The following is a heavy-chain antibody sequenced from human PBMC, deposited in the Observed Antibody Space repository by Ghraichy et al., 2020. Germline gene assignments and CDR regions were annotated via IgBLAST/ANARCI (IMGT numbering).Heavy chain of an antibody. CDR2: ISGSGGST. CDR1: GFTFSSYA. V-gene: IGHV3-23*01. Sequence: LSLTCAASGFTFSSYAMSWVRQAPGKGLEWVSAISGSGGSTYYADSVKGRFTISRDNSKNTLYLQMNSLRAEDTAVYYCAKDPATLRFLEWFPTGSWYFDLWGRGTLVTVSS. CDR3: AKDPATLRFLEWFPTGSWYFDL. D-gene: IGHD3-3*01. J-gene: IGHJ2*01.